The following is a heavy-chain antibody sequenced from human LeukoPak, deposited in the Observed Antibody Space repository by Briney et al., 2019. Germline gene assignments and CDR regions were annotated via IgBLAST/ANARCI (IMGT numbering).Heavy chain of an antibody. J-gene: IGHJ5*02. CDR1: GGSISSGDYY. CDR2: IHYSGST. V-gene: IGHV4-30-4*01. Sequence: SETLSLTCSVSGGSISSGDYYWSWIRQPPGKGLEWIGYIHYSGSTYYNPSLKSRATISVDTSKNQFSLKLTSVTAADTAVYYCVRGGNTRYCSSTSCYMGYNWFDPWGRGTLVTVSS. CDR3: VRGGNTRYCSSTSCYMGYNWFDP. D-gene: IGHD2-2*01.